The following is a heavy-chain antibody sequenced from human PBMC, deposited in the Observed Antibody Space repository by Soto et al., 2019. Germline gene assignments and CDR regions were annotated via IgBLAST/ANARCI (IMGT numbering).Heavy chain of an antibody. J-gene: IGHJ4*02. Sequence: ASETRSLTCTVSGGSINSDAYNWYLIRHTRGKGLEWIGHIYYGERTYYNTSLERQLTISLDKSKNQFSLRLRSVNASDTAVYYCARDRSDSPDYFDCWGQGTLVTVSS. D-gene: IGHD2-15*01. CDR3: ARDRSDSPDYFDC. V-gene: IGHV4-30-4*01. CDR2: IYYGERT. CDR1: GGSINSDAYN.